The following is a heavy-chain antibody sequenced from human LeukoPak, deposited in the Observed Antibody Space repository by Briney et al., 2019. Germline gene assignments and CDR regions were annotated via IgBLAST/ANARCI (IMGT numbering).Heavy chain of an antibody. CDR3: ARDYTIFGVVIKVENWFDP. Sequence: VKVSCKASGGTFSSYAISWVRQAPGQGLEWMGRIIPILGIANYAQKFQGRVTITADKSTSTAYMELSSLRSEDTAVYYCARDYTIFGVVIKVENWFDPWGQGTLVTVSS. CDR1: GGTFSSYA. V-gene: IGHV1-69*10. CDR2: IIPILGIA. J-gene: IGHJ5*02. D-gene: IGHD3-3*01.